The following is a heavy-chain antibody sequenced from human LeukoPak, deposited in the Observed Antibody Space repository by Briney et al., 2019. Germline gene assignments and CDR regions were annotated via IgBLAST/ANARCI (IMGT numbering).Heavy chain of an antibody. V-gene: IGHV1-58*01. CDR1: GFTFTSSA. CDR3: AAPGYYDFWSGDGYNWFDP. CDR2: IVVGSGNT. D-gene: IGHD3-3*01. J-gene: IGHJ5*02. Sequence: SVKVSCKASGFTFTSSAVQWVRQARGQRLEWIGWIVVGSGNTNYAQKFQERVTITRDMSTSTAYMELSSLRSEDTAVYYCAAPGYYDFWSGDGYNWFDPWGQGTLVTVSS.